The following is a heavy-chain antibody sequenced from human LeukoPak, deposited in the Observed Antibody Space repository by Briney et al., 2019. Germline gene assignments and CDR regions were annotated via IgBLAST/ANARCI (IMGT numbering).Heavy chain of an antibody. J-gene: IGHJ5*02. V-gene: IGHV4-31*03. CDR3: ARVHRRSSLAAGGWFDP. CDR1: GGSISSGGYY. Sequence: PSETLSLTCTVSGGSISSGGYYWSWIRQHPGKGLEWIGYIYYSGSTYYNPSLKSRVTISVDTSKNQFSLKLSSVTAADTAVYYCARVHRRSSLAAGGWFDPWGQGTLVTVSS. CDR2: IYYSGST. D-gene: IGHD6-13*01.